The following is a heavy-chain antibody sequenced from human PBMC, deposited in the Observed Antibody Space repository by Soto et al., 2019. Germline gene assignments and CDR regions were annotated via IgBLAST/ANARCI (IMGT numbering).Heavy chain of an antibody. CDR1: GFTFSSYA. CDR3: AKDYQQWLVRVDNYGMDV. V-gene: IGHV3-23*01. D-gene: IGHD6-19*01. Sequence: GGSLRLSCAASGFTFSSYAMSWVRQAPGKGLEWVSAISGSGGSTYYADSVKGRFTISRDNSKNTLYLQMNSLRAEDTAVYYCAKDYQQWLVRVDNYGMDVWGQGTTVTVSS. J-gene: IGHJ6*02. CDR2: ISGSGGST.